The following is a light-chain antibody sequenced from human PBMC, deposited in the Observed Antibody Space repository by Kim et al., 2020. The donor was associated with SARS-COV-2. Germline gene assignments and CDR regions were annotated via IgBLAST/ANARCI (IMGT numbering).Light chain of an antibody. CDR3: QHYYEYPLT. J-gene: IGKJ1*01. CDR2: AAS. Sequence: ASTGDRVTITCRASQDISSNLAWYQQKPGIAPKLLIYAASTLESGVPSRFSGSGSGTDFTLTISDLQSEDLATYYCQHYYEYPLTFGQGTKVDIK. V-gene: IGKV1-8*01. CDR1: QDISSN.